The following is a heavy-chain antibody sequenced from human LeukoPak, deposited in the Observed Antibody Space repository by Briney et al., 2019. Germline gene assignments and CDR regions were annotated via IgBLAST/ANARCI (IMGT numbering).Heavy chain of an antibody. Sequence: ASVKVSCKASGYTFTGYYMHWVRQAPGQGLEWMGWINPNSGGTNYAQKFQGRVTMTRDTSISTAYMELSRLRSDDTAVYYCARARRVWLTQRSGYAFDIWGQGTMVTVSS. CDR2: INPNSGGT. J-gene: IGHJ3*02. V-gene: IGHV1-2*02. CDR1: GYTFTGYY. CDR3: ARARRVWLTQRSGYAFDI. D-gene: IGHD3-22*01.